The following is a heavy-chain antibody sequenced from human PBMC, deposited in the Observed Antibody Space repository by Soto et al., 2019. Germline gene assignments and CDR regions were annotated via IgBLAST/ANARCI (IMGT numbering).Heavy chain of an antibody. CDR3: ARLPVGRNQYYFDY. CDR2: IDWDDDK. CDR1: GFSLSTSGMC. Sequence: SGPTLVNPTQTLTLTCTFSGFSLSTSGMCVSWIRQPPGKALEWLARIDWDDDKYYSTSLKTRLTISKDTSKNQVVLTMTNMDPVDTATYYCARLPVGRNQYYFDYWGRGTLVTVSS. D-gene: IGHD1-26*01. J-gene: IGHJ4*02. V-gene: IGHV2-70*11.